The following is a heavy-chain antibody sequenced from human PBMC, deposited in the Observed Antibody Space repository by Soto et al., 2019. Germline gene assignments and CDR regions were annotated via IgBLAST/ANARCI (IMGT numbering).Heavy chain of an antibody. V-gene: IGHV1-69*01. CDR1: GGIFANNA. CDR3: ATVGNNDGYTFYHVMDV. Sequence: QVQVVQSGAEVKKPGSSVKVSCKVSGGIFANNAISWVRQAPGQGLEWLGGVIPLFDTAYYAQIFRGRLKISADGATTTAYMDLSGLTSADTAVYFCATVGNNDGYTFYHVMDVWGQGTTVTVS. J-gene: IGHJ6*02. CDR2: VIPLFDTA. D-gene: IGHD5-18*01.